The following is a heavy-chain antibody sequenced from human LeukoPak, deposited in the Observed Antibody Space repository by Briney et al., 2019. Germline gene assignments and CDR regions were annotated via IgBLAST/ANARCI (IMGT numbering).Heavy chain of an antibody. Sequence: ASVKVACKASGYTFTGYYMHWVRQAPGQGLEWMGWINPNSGGTNYAQKFQGRVTMTRDTSISTAYMELSRLRSDDTAVYYCARDRAKTFQHVVVNLDYWGQGTLVTVSS. CDR3: ARDRAKTFQHVVVNLDY. CDR2: INPNSGGT. V-gene: IGHV1-2*02. CDR1: GYTFTGYY. J-gene: IGHJ4*02. D-gene: IGHD2-15*01.